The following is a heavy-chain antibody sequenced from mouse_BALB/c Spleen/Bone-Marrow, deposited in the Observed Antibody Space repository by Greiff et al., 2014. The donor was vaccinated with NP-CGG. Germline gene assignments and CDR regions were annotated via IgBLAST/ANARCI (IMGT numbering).Heavy chain of an antibody. CDR3: TREGYYGSSYVDY. CDR1: GYTFTSYW. Sequence: QVQLKASGAELVRPGASVKLSCKASGYTFTSYWINWVKQRPGQGLEWIGNIYPSDSYTNYNQKFKDKATLTVDKSSSTAYMQLSGPTSEDSAVYYCTREGYYGSSYVDYWGQGTTLTVSS. V-gene: IGHV1-69*02. CDR2: IYPSDSYT. D-gene: IGHD1-1*01. J-gene: IGHJ2*01.